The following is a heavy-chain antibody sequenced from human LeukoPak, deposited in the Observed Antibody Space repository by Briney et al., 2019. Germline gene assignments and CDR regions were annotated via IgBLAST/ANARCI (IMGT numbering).Heavy chain of an antibody. D-gene: IGHD2-21*01. J-gene: IGHJ6*03. CDR2: INPSGGST. V-gene: IGHV1-46*01. Sequence: ASVKVSCKASGYTFTSYYIHWVRQAPGQGLEWMGIINPSGGSTSYAQKFQGRVTMTRDTSTGTVYMELSSLRSEDTAVYYCARAGMIDRGYYYYYMDVWGKGTTVTVSS. CDR3: ARAGMIDRGYYYYYMDV. CDR1: GYTFTSYY.